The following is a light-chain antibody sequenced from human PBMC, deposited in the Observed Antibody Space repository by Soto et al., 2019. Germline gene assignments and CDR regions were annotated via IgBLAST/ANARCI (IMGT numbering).Light chain of an antibody. CDR1: QTIDSW. CDR2: DAT. Sequence: DIPMTQSPSILSASVGDSVTITCRASQTIDSWVAWYQQKPGKAPKLLVYDATSLESGVSSRFSGSGYGTDFTLSINNLPPDDLATYYCQQYNRLSTFGQGTRLEIK. CDR3: QQYNRLST. V-gene: IGKV1-5*01. J-gene: IGKJ5*01.